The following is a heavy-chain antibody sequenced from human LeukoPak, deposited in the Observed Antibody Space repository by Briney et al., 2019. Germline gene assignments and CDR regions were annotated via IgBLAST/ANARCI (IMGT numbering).Heavy chain of an antibody. CDR1: GFTFEHYG. Sequence: GGSLRLSCAASGFTFEHYGMHWVRHVPGKGLEWVSYITWNSGYKGYADSVKGRFAISRDNAKNSLHLQMNSLTGEDAAFYYCAKASDYGGNEFDCWGQGTLVTVSS. V-gene: IGHV3-9*01. CDR2: ITWNSGYK. D-gene: IGHD4-23*01. J-gene: IGHJ5*01. CDR3: AKASDYGGNEFDC.